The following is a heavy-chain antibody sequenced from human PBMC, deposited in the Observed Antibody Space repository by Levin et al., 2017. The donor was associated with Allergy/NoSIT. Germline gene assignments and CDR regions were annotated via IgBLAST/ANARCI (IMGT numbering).Heavy chain of an antibody. CDR1: GFTFSSYA. V-gene: IGHV3-23*01. J-gene: IGHJ3*01. CDR3: ATIQTYYYDSSGYPTFGF. Sequence: GGSLRLSCAASGFTFSSYAMSWVRQAPGKGLEWVSAISGSGGSTYYADSVKGRFTISRDNSKNTLYLQMNSLRAEDTAVYYCATIQTYYYDSSGYPTFGFWGQGTMVTVSS. CDR2: ISGSGGST. D-gene: IGHD3-22*01.